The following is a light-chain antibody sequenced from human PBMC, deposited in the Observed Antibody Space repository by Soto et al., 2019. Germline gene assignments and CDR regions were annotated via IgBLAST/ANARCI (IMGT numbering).Light chain of an antibody. J-gene: IGLJ1*01. CDR2: DVS. Sequence: QSVLTQPASLSGSPGQSITISCTGTSSDVGGYNYVSWYQQQPGKAPKFMIYDVSNRPSGVSNRFSGSKSGNTASLTISGLQAEDEADYYCCSYTTSNTRQIVFGTGTRSPS. V-gene: IGLV2-14*01. CDR1: SSDVGGYNY. CDR3: CSYTTSNTRQIV.